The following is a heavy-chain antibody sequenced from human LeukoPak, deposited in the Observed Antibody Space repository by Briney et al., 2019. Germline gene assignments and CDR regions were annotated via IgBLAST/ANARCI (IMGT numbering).Heavy chain of an antibody. CDR1: GFIFSNFG. Sequence: GGSLRLSCAASGFIFSNFGMNWVRQAPGKGLEWVSSISSSSSFIFYADSVKGRFTISRDNAKNSLYLQLTSLRADDTAVYYCARSYGAQRACDYWGQGALVTVSS. D-gene: IGHD4-17*01. CDR3: ARSYGAQRACDY. J-gene: IGHJ4*02. CDR2: ISSSSSFI. V-gene: IGHV3-21*01.